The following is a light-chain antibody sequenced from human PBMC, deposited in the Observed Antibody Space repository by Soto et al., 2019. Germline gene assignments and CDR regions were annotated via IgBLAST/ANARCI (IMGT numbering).Light chain of an antibody. CDR1: SIDFVSYNR. V-gene: IGLV2-18*02. Sequence: QSALTQPPSVSGSPGQSVTISCTGTSIDFVSYNRVSWYQQPPGTAPKLIIYEARNRPSGVPDRFSGSKSGNTASLIISGLQAADEADYYCGTWDSSLSAGGVFGGGTKVTVL. J-gene: IGLJ3*02. CDR3: GTWDSSLSAGGV. CDR2: EAR.